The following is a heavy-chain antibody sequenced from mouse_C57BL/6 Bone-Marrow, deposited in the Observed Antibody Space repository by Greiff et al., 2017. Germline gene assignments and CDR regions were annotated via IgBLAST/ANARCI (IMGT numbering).Heavy chain of an antibody. CDR1: GYAFSSYW. V-gene: IGHV1-80*01. Sequence: VQGVESGAELVKPGASVKISCKASGYAFSSYWMNWVKQRPGKGLEWIGQIYPGDGDTNYNGKFKGKATLTADKSSSTAYMQLSSLTSEDSAVYFCARLCWFAYWGQGTLVTVSA. CDR3: ARLCWFAY. CDR2: IYPGDGDT. J-gene: IGHJ3*01.